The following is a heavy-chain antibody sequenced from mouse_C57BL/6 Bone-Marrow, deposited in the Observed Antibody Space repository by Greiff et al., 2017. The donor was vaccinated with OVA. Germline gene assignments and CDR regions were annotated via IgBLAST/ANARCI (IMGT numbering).Heavy chain of an antibody. CDR1: GYTFTSYW. V-gene: IGHV1-50*01. D-gene: IGHD2-3*01. Sequence: QVQLQQPGAELVKPGASVKLSCKASGYTFTSYWMQWVKQRPGQGLEWIGEIDPSDSSTNYNQQLKGKDTLTVDTSTSTAYMLLSSLTSEDSAVYYCARNGYYLYAMDYWGQGTSVTVSS. CDR2: IDPSDSST. CDR3: ARNGYYLYAMDY. J-gene: IGHJ4*01.